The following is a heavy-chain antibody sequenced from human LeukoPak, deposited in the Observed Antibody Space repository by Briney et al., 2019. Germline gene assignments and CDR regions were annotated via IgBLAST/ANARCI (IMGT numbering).Heavy chain of an antibody. J-gene: IGHJ4*02. V-gene: IGHV4-34*01. CDR2: INHSGST. CDR1: GGSFSGYY. CDR3: ASGPSLFDY. Sequence: PSDTLSLTCAVYGGSFSGYYWSWIRQPPGKGLEWIGEINHSGSTNYNPSLKSRVTISVDTSKNQFSLKLSSVTAADTAVYYCASGPSLFDYWGQGTLVTVSS.